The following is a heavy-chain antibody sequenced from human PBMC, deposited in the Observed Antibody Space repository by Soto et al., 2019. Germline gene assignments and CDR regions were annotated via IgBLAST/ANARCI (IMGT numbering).Heavy chain of an antibody. J-gene: IGHJ3*01. CDR3: ARRILYAFDF. V-gene: IGHV4-4*02. CDR2: IDHSGST. Sequence: QVQLQESGPGVVKPSGTLSLTCAVSGVSISNPNWWAWVRQAPGEGLEWIWEIDHSGSTNYNPSHNSRVTLSLDRWKNRFALKLSAVAAADTAVYYCARRILYAFDFWGQGTMVNVSS. D-gene: IGHD3-10*01. CDR1: GVSISNPNW.